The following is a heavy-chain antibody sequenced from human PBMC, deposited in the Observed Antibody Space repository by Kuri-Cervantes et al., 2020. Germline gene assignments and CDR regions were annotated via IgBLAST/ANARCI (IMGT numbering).Heavy chain of an antibody. CDR1: GGSISSSSYY. CDR2: IYYSGST. Sequence: SETLSLTCTVSGGSISSSSYYWGWIRQPPGKRLEWIGSIYYSGSTYYNPSLKSRVTISLDTSKNQFSLRLNSVTAADTAVYYCARKSGSIYYFDYWGQGTLVTVSS. CDR3: ARKSGSIYYFDY. J-gene: IGHJ4*02. D-gene: IGHD3-10*01. V-gene: IGHV4-39*07.